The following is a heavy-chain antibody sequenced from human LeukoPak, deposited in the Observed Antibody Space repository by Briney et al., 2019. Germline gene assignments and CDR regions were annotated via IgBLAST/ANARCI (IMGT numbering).Heavy chain of an antibody. V-gene: IGHV3-48*03. CDR2: IASSGSTI. D-gene: IGHD3-22*01. Sequence: GGSLRLSCSASGFTFSNYEMNWVRQAPGKGLEWVSYIASSGSTIYYADTVKGRFTISRDNAKSSLYLQMNSLRADDTAVYYCATSRGYFFRWFQHWGQGTLVTVSS. J-gene: IGHJ1*01. CDR1: GFTFSNYE. CDR3: ATSRGYFFRWFQH.